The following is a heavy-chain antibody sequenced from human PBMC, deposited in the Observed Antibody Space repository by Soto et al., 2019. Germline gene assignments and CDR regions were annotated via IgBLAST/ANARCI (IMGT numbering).Heavy chain of an antibody. CDR1: IVSIKSSY. Sequence: QVLLQESGPGLVKPSETLSLTCSVSIVSIKSSYWNWIRQPPGKGLEWIGFVYYTGTTKYNPSLKRRVTISVDTSNNEFSLKLTSVTTADTAFYFCARDFAGRGPFDPWGQGTLVTVSS. CDR3: ARDFAGRGPFDP. J-gene: IGHJ5*02. V-gene: IGHV4-59*01. CDR2: VYYTGTT. D-gene: IGHD1-26*01.